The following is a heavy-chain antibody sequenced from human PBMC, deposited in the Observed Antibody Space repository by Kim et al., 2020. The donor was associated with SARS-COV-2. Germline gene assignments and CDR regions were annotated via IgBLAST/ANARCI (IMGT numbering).Heavy chain of an antibody. Sequence: SETLSLTCTVSGGSISSSSYYWGWIRQPPGKGLEWIGSIYYSGSTYYNPSLKSRVTISVDTSKNQFSLKLSSVTAADTAVYYCARQDLDYGSGSYYNYDYYYGMDVWGQGTTVTVSS. V-gene: IGHV4-39*01. CDR2: IYYSGST. CDR3: ARQDLDYGSGSYYNYDYYYGMDV. CDR1: GGSISSSSYY. J-gene: IGHJ6*02. D-gene: IGHD3-10*01.